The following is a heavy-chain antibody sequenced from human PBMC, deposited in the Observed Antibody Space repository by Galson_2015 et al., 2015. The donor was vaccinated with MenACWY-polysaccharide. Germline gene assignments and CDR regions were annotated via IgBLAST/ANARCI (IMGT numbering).Heavy chain of an antibody. CDR1: GFSFRSYW. CDR3: AKDFHNYGMDV. J-gene: IGHJ6*02. V-gene: IGHV3-7*04. CDR2: IKQDGSEE. Sequence: SLRLSCAASGFSFRSYWMSWVRQAPGKGLEWVADIKQDGSEEYYVDSEKGRFAISRDIAKNSLFLQMNSLGVEDTAIYYCAKDFHNYGMDVWGHGTTVIVSS. D-gene: IGHD5-24*01.